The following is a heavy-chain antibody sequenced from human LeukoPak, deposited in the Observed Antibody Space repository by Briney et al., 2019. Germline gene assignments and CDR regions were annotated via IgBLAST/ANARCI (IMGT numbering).Heavy chain of an antibody. Sequence: PSETLSLTCTVSGGSISSGDYYWSWIRQPPGKGLEWIGYIYYSGSTYYNPSLKSRVTISVDTSKNQFSLKLSSVTAADTAVYYCARWSIVGAYDFFDYWGQGTLVTVSS. CDR2: IYYSGST. J-gene: IGHJ4*02. V-gene: IGHV4-30-4*08. D-gene: IGHD1-26*01. CDR1: GGSISSGDYY. CDR3: ARWSIVGAYDFFDY.